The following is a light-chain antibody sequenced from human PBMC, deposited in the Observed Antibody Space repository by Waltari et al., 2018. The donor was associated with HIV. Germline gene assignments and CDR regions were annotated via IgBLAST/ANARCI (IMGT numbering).Light chain of an antibody. Sequence: DTQMTQSPSSLSASVGDRVTISCRASQNITNFLNWFQQKPGKAPKLLIYTASSLRNGVPSRFSGSGSGTDFTLAISCLQPEDFATYFCQQSDSSPLTFGGGTKVEV. V-gene: IGKV1-39*01. CDR2: TAS. CDR3: QQSDSSPLT. J-gene: IGKJ4*01. CDR1: QNITNF.